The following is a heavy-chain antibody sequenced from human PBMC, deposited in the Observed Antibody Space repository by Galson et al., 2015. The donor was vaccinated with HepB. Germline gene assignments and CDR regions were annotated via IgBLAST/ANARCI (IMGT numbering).Heavy chain of an antibody. CDR3: ARDCVNRRLDGCLVDY. CDR2: ISAYNGNT. CDR1: GYTFTSYG. V-gene: IGHV1-18*01. D-gene: IGHD5-24*01. J-gene: IGHJ4*02. Sequence: SVKVSCKASGYTFTSYGISWVRQAPGQGLEWMGWISAYNGNTNYAQKLQGRVTMTTDTSTSTAYMELRSLRSDDTAVYYCARDCVNRRLDGCLVDYWGQGTLVTVSS.